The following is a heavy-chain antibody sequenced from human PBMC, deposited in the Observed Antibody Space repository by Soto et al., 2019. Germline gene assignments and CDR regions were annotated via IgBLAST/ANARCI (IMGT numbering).Heavy chain of an antibody. D-gene: IGHD6-13*01. CDR1: GFSFGSSW. J-gene: IGHJ3*02. CDR2: IKKAGSKI. Sequence: EVQLVESGGDLVQPGGSLRLSCAASGFSFGSSWMTWVRQAPGKGLEGVVNIKKAGSKINYLDYVRGRFTVSRDNAKNSLYLEMNSLRAEDTALYYCARDVSPGSSSLYLDAFDIWGQGTMVTFSS. CDR3: ARDVSPGSSSLYLDAFDI. V-gene: IGHV3-7*05.